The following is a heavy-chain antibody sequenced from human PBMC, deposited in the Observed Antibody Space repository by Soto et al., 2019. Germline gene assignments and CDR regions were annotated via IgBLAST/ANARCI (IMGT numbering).Heavy chain of an antibody. CDR1: GFTFSSYS. D-gene: IGHD3-3*01. Sequence: EVQLVESGGGLVKPGGSLRLSCAASGFTFSSYSMNWVRQAPGKGLEWVSSISSRSTYIYYADSVKGRLTISRDNANKSLYLEMNSRKTEDSAVYYCAKAYDFWISYYIYWGQGSLVTVSS. J-gene: IGHJ4*02. CDR3: AKAYDFWISYYIY. CDR2: ISSRSTYI. V-gene: IGHV3-21*01.